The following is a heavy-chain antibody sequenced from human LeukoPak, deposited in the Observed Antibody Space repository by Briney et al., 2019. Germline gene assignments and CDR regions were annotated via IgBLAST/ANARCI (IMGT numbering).Heavy chain of an antibody. CDR1: GGTFSSYA. Sequence: ASVKVSCKASGGTFSSYAISWVRQAPGQGLEWMGGIIPIFGTANYAQKFQGRVTITADESTSTAYMELSSLRSEDTAVYYCARSFQAENPPTDYWGQGTLVTVSS. CDR2: IIPIFGTA. J-gene: IGHJ4*02. CDR3: ARSFQAENPPTDY. V-gene: IGHV1-69*13.